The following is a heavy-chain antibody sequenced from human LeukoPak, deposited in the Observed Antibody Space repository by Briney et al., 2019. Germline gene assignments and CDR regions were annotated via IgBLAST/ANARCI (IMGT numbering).Heavy chain of an antibody. CDR1: GGSISSYY. CDR2: IYYSGAT. CDR3: ASSLAAAGPYYFDS. Sequence: SETLSLTWTVSGGSISSYYWSWIRQPPGKGLEWIGYIYYSGATNYNPSLNSRVTISVDTSKNQFSLKLTSVTAADTAVYYCASSLAAAGPYYFDSWGQGTLVTVSS. V-gene: IGHV4-59*01. J-gene: IGHJ4*02. D-gene: IGHD6-13*01.